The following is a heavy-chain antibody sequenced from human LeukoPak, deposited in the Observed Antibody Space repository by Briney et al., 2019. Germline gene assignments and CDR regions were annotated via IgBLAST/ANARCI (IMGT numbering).Heavy chain of an antibody. Sequence: ASVKVSCKASGYTFTSYGISWVRQAPGQGLEGMGWISAYNGNTNYAQKLQGRVTMTTDTSTSTAYMELRSLRSDDTAVYYCARSFRGQWLVRYYFDYWGQGTLVTVSS. V-gene: IGHV1-18*04. D-gene: IGHD6-19*01. CDR1: GYTFTSYG. CDR2: ISAYNGNT. CDR3: ARSFRGQWLVRYYFDY. J-gene: IGHJ4*02.